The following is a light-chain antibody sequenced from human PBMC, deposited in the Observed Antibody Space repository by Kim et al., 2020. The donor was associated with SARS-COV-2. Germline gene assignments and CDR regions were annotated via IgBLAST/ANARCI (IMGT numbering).Light chain of an antibody. CDR1: NIGSKS. V-gene: IGLV3-21*04. CDR2: YDS. Sequence: SSELTQPPSVSVAPGKTARITCGGNNIGSKSVHWYQQKPGQAPVLVIYYDSDRPSGIPERFSGSNSGNTATLTISRVEAGDEAGYYCQVWDSSSEHPIGGRTQLTVL. CDR3: QVWDSSSEHP. J-gene: IGLJ7*01.